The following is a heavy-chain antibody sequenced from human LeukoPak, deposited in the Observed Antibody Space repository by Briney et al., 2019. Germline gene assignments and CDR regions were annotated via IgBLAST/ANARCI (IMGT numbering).Heavy chain of an antibody. D-gene: IGHD3-10*01. V-gene: IGHV4-39*01. Sequence: SETLSLTCSVSGGSVTSGGFYWGWLRQPPGKEPEWIATIYYTGSTYYNPSLKSRVTTSIDTSKNQFSLRLTSVTATDTAVYHCARHSGSGSLSRPFDPWGQGTLVTVSS. CDR1: GGSVTSGGFY. J-gene: IGHJ5*02. CDR3: ARHSGSGSLSRPFDP. CDR2: IYYTGST.